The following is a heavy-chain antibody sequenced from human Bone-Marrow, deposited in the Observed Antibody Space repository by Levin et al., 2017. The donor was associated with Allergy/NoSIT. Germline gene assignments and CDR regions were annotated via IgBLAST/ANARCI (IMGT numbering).Heavy chain of an antibody. V-gene: IGHV3-7*04. CDR1: GFTFRNYW. Sequence: SGGSLRLSCEASGFTFRNYWMSWVRQAAGKGLEWVANINEDETQKCYVDSVKGRFTISRDNAKNSLYLQMESLRVEDTAVYYCARDHVGSSWEFWGQGILVTVSS. D-gene: IGHD6-13*01. CDR2: INEDETQK. J-gene: IGHJ4*02. CDR3: ARDHVGSSWEF.